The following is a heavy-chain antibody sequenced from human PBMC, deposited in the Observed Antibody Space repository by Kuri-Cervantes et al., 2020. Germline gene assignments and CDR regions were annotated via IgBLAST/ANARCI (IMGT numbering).Heavy chain of an antibody. D-gene: IGHD3-10*01. CDR2: ISYDGSNK. Sequence: GESLKISCAASGFTFSSYAMHWVRQAPGKGLEWVAVISYDGSNKYYADSVKGRFTISRDNSKNSLYLQMNSLRDEDTAVYYCARGVKVRGVIIYYYYGMDVWGQGTTVTVSS. V-gene: IGHV3-30-3*01. J-gene: IGHJ6*02. CDR1: GFTFSSYA. CDR3: ARGVKVRGVIIYYYYGMDV.